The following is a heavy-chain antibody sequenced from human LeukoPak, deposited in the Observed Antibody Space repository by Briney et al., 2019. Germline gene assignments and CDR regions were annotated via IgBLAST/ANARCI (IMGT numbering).Heavy chain of an antibody. CDR2: INPISGGT. D-gene: IGHD1-26*01. CDR1: GYTFTAYY. J-gene: IGHJ4*02. CDR3: ARYLVGATTDFDY. V-gene: IGHV1-2*02. Sequence: ASVKVSCKASGYTFTAYYMHWVRQAPGQGLEWMGWINPISGGTNYAQKFQGRVTMTRDTSITTAYMDLSRLRSDDTAVYYCARYLVGATTDFDYWGQGTLVTVSS.